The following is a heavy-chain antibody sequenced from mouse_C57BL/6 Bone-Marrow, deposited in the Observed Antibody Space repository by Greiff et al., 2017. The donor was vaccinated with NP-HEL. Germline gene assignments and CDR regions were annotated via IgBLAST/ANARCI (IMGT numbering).Heavy chain of an antibody. V-gene: IGHV1-19*01. CDR3: ARFPTYYYGSSYCYWYFDV. CDR1: GYTFTDYY. J-gene: IGHJ1*03. Sequence: EVQLQQSGPVLVKPGASVKMSCKASGYTFTDYYMNWVKQSHGKSLEWIGVINPYNGGTSYNQKFKGKATLTVDKSSSTAYMELNSLTSEDSAVYYCARFPTYYYGSSYCYWYFDVWGTGTTVTVSS. CDR2: INPYNGGT. D-gene: IGHD1-1*01.